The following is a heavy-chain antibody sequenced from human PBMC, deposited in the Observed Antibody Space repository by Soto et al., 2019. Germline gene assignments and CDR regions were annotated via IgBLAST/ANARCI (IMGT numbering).Heavy chain of an antibody. CDR2: IIPIFGTA. Sequence: QVQLVQSGAEVKKPGSSVKVSCKASGGTFSSYAISWVRQAPGQGLEWMGGIIPIFGTANYAQKFQGRVTITADESTSTAYMELSSLRSEDTAVYYCARGGLCITMIVVVTDFDYWGQGTLVTVSS. CDR3: ARGGLCITMIVVVTDFDY. V-gene: IGHV1-69*01. J-gene: IGHJ4*02. D-gene: IGHD3-22*01. CDR1: GGTFSSYA.